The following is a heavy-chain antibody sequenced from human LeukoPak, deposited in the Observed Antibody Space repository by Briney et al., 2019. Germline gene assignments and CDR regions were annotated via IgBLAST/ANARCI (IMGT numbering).Heavy chain of an antibody. CDR2: IYYSGST. V-gene: IGHV4-59*08. CDR3: ARHGDIVVVPAANYFDY. D-gene: IGHD2-2*01. CDR1: GGSISSYY. J-gene: IGHJ4*02. Sequence: SETLSLTCTVSGGSISSYYWSWIRQPPGKGLEWIGYIYYSGSTNYNPSLKSRVTISVDTSNNQFSLKLSSVTAADAAVYYCARHGDIVVVPAANYFDYWGQGTLVTVSS.